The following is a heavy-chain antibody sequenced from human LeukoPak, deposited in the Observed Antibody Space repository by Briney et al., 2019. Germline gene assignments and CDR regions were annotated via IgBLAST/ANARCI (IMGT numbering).Heavy chain of an antibody. D-gene: IGHD6-13*01. CDR2: INWNGGST. CDR3: ARERRGYSSSWYNAFDI. V-gene: IGHV3-20*04. Sequence: SGGSLRLSCAASGFTFDDYGMSWVRQAPGKGLEWVSGINWNGGSTGYADSEKGRFTISRDNAKNSLYLQMNSLRAEDTAVYYCARERRGYSSSWYNAFDIWGQGTMVTVSS. CDR1: GFTFDDYG. J-gene: IGHJ3*02.